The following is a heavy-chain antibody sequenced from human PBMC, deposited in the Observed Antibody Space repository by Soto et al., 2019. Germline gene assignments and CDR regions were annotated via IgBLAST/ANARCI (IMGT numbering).Heavy chain of an antibody. D-gene: IGHD3-10*01. CDR3: ARQGTSRGSDYAAFDF. Sequence: SLTISCQASGYTSIYFWVVWVRQVPGKGLEWMVAISPGLSVIRYSPSLEFDFTISTDTSTKTAYLQLSSLSAADTALYYCARQGTSRGSDYAAFDFWGARTLVTVSS. V-gene: IGHV5-51*01. CDR2: ISPGLSVI. J-gene: IGHJ4*02. CDR1: GYTSIYFW.